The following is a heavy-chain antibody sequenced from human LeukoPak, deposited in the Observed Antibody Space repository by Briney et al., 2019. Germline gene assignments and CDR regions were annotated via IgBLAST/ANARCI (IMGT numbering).Heavy chain of an antibody. CDR2: INHSGST. CDR3: ARDPMTTVSGVTDY. V-gene: IGHV4-34*01. CDR1: GGSFSGYY. J-gene: IGHJ4*02. D-gene: IGHD4-4*01. Sequence: PSETLSLTCAVYGGSFSGYYWSWIRQPPGKGLEWIGEINHSGSTNYNPSLKSRVTISVDTSKNQFSLKLSSVTAADTAVYYCARDPMTTVSGVTDYWGQGTLVTVSS.